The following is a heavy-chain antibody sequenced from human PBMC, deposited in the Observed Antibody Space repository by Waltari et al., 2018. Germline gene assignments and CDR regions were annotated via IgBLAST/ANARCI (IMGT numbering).Heavy chain of an antibody. CDR3: ASENVIPTALFDV. D-gene: IGHD2-2*01. J-gene: IGHJ3*01. Sequence: EVQLVESGGGLVKPGGSLRLSCAVSGFTFSRISMNWVRQAPGKGLEWVSSINAGSDDRSYADSVKGRFAISRDNAKNSLYLQMNSLRVEDTAVYYCASENVIPTALFDVWGQGTMVTVSS. CDR2: INAGSDDR. V-gene: IGHV3-21*01. CDR1: GFTFSRIS.